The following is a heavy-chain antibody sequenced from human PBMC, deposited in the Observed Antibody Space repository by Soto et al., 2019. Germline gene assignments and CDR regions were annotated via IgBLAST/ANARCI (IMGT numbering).Heavy chain of an antibody. CDR3: ARLYGSGSRNFYYYYLDV. CDR2: IHHSGIT. CDR1: GGTFNGYY. Sequence: PSETLSLTCTVYGGTFNGYYWSWIRQPPGKGKEWIGEIHHSGITNYNPSLRGRVTMSVDTPKNQFSLKLSSVTAADTAVYYFARLYGSGSRNFYYYYLDVCEQGTTVTVS. J-gene: IGHJ6*03. V-gene: IGHV4-34*01. D-gene: IGHD3-10*01.